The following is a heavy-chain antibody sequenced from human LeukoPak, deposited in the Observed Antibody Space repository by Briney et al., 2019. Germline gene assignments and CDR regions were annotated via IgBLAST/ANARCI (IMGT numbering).Heavy chain of an antibody. V-gene: IGHV3-7*01. J-gene: IGHJ5*02. D-gene: IGHD3-22*01. CDR2: IKQDGSEK. CDR1: GFTFSGNY. Sequence: GGSLRLSCAVSGFTFSGNYMSWVRQAPGKGLEWGANIKQDGSEKYYVDSVKGRFTISRDNAKSSLYLQMNSLRAEDTAVYYCARSYYYSSAYYPNWFDPWGQGTLVTVSS. CDR3: ARSYYYSSAYYPNWFDP.